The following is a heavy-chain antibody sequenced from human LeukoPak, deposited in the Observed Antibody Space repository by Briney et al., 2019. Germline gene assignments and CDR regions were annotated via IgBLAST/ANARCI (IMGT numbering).Heavy chain of an antibody. CDR1: GGSISSYY. Sequence: SETLSLTCTVSGGSISSYYWSWIRQPPGKGLEWIGYIYYSGSTNYNPSLKSRVTISVDTSKNQFSLKLSPVTAADTAVYYCARIYSSSWYYFDYWGRGTLVNVSS. CDR3: ARIYSSSWYYFDY. D-gene: IGHD6-13*01. CDR2: IYYSGST. J-gene: IGHJ4*02. V-gene: IGHV4-59*01.